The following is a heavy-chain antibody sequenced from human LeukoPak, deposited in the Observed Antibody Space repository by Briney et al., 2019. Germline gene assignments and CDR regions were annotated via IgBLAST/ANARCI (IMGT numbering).Heavy chain of an antibody. V-gene: IGHV4-38-2*02. CDR2: IYHSGST. CDR3: ARGYCSGGSCLS. Sequence: SETLSLTCTVSGYSISSGYYWGWIRQPPGKGLEWIGSIYHSGSTYYNPSLKSRVTISVDTSKNQFSLKLSSVTAADTAVYYCARGYCSGGSCLSWGQGTLVTVSS. J-gene: IGHJ5*02. D-gene: IGHD2-15*01. CDR1: GYSISSGYY.